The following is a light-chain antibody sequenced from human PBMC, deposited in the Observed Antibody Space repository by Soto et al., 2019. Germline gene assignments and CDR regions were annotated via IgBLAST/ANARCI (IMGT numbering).Light chain of an antibody. CDR1: QTISGW. CDR2: KTS. J-gene: IGKJ5*01. V-gene: IGKV1-5*03. CDR3: LQYNSLYT. Sequence: DIQMTQSPSTLSGSVGDRVTITCRASQTISGWLAWYQQKPGKAPKLLIYKTSSLESGVPSRFSGSGSGTEFTLTIRSLQPDDFATYYCLQYNSLYTFGQGTRLEIK.